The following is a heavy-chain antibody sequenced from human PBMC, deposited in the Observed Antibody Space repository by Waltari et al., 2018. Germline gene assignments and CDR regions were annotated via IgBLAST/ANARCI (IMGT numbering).Heavy chain of an antibody. Sequence: QVQLQESGPGLVKPSETLSLTCTVSGGSISSHYWSWIRQPPGKGLAWIGYIYYSGSTNYNPSLKSRVTISVDTSKNQFSLKLSSVTAADTAVYYCARAVGSSGNFDYWGQGTLVTVSS. D-gene: IGHD6-6*01. CDR1: GGSISSHY. J-gene: IGHJ4*02. V-gene: IGHV4-59*11. CDR3: ARAVGSSGNFDY. CDR2: IYYSGST.